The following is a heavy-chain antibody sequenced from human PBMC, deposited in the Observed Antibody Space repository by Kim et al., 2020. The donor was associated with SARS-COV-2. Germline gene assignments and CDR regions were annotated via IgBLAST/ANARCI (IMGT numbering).Heavy chain of an antibody. D-gene: IGHD1-1*01. J-gene: IGHJ4*02. V-gene: IGHV3-48*02. CDR3: ATDRSTIATNSLGYLDY. Sequence: SVKGRFTISRDNSKNSLYLQMNCLRDEDTAVYYCATDRSTIATNSLGYLDYWGRGTLVTVSS.